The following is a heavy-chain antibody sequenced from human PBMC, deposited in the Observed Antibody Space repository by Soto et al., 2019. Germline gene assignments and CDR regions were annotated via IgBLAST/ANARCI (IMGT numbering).Heavy chain of an antibody. D-gene: IGHD6-6*01. Sequence: SETLSLTCAVSGGSISSGGYSWSWIRQPPGKGLEWIGYIYHSGSTYYNPSLKSRVTISVDRSKNQFSLKLSSVTAADTAVYYCASSSSSGWFDPWGQGIMVTVSS. CDR3: ASSSSSGWFDP. J-gene: IGHJ5*02. CDR2: IYHSGST. V-gene: IGHV4-30-2*01. CDR1: GGSISSGGYS.